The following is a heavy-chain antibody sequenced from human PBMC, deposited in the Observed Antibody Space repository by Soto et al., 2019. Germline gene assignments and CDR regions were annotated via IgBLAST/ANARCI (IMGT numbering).Heavy chain of an antibody. Sequence: PGGSLRLSCAASGFTFSNAWMSWVRQAPGKGLEWVGRIKSKTDGGTTDYAAPVKGRFTISRDDSKNTLYLQMNSLKTEDTAVYYCNTSWLLSYYYYGMDVWGQGTKVTVSS. J-gene: IGHJ6*02. V-gene: IGHV3-15*01. CDR3: NTSWLLSYYYYGMDV. CDR1: GFTFSNAW. D-gene: IGHD3-3*01. CDR2: IKSKTDGGTT.